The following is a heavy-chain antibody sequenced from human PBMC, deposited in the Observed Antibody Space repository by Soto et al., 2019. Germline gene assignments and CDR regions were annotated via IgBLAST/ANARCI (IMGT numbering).Heavy chain of an antibody. Sequence: GGSLRLSCAASGFTFSSYAMSWVRQAPGKGLEWVSAISGSGGSTYYADSVKGRFTISRDNSKNTLYLQMNSLRAEDTAVYYCAKRVVVPAASVLLFDYWGQGTLVTVSS. D-gene: IGHD2-2*01. V-gene: IGHV3-23*01. CDR3: AKRVVVPAASVLLFDY. J-gene: IGHJ4*02. CDR2: ISGSGGST. CDR1: GFTFSSYA.